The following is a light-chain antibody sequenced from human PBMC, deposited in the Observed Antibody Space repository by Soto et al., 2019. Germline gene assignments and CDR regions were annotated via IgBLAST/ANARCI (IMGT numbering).Light chain of an antibody. Sequence: QSVLTQPPSASGTPGQRVTISCSGSSSNIGSNTVNWHQQLPGTAPKLLIYSNNQRPAGVPERFSGSKSGTSASLAISGLQSEDEADYFCSTWDDSRRVFGGGTKLTVL. V-gene: IGLV1-44*01. CDR2: SNN. CDR3: STWDDSRRV. CDR1: SSNIGSNT. J-gene: IGLJ3*02.